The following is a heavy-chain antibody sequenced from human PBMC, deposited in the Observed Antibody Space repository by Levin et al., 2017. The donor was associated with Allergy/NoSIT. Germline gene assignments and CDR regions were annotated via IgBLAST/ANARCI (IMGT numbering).Heavy chain of an antibody. CDR1: GFSFSDYS. CDR2: ISTSGSTI. CDR3: SLIPSTIRTYYYYSMDV. Sequence: ASVKVSCAASGFSFSDYSLNWVRQAPGKGLEWVSYISTSGSTIYYADSVKGRFTIPRDNAKNSLYLQMNSLRAEDTAVYYCSLIPSTIRTYYYYSMDVWGQGTTVTVSS. J-gene: IGHJ6*02. V-gene: IGHV3-48*04. D-gene: IGHD5/OR15-5a*01.